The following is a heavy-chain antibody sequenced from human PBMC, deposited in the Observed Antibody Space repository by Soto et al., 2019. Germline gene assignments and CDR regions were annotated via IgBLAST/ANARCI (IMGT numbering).Heavy chain of an antibody. Sequence: GDSLKLSCKGSGYSLSSYWIAWVRQMPGKGLEWMGIIYPGDSDIKYSPSFQGQVTISADKSTSTAYMELTSLESDDTAVYYCARDPLSSFAMDVWGQGTTVTVSS. CDR3: ARDPLSSFAMDV. V-gene: IGHV5-51*01. J-gene: IGHJ6*02. CDR1: GYSLSSYW. D-gene: IGHD3-10*02. CDR2: IYPGDSDI.